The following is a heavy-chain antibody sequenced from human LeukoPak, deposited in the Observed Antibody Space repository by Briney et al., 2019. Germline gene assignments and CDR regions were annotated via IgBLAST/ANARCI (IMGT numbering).Heavy chain of an antibody. CDR1: GYTFTSYG. J-gene: IGHJ3*02. D-gene: IGHD5-18*01. Sequence: ASGKVSCKAAGYTFTSYGISWVRQAPGQGLEWMGWISAYNGNTNYAQKLQGRVTMTTDTSTSTAYMELRSLRSDDTAVYYCARIYSYGYNAFDIWGQGTMVTVSS. V-gene: IGHV1-18*04. CDR2: ISAYNGNT. CDR3: ARIYSYGYNAFDI.